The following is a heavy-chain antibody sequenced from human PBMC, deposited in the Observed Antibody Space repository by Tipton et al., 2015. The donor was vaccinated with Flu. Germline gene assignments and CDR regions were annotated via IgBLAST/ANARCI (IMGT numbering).Heavy chain of an antibody. Sequence: SLRLSCAASGFTFSSYAMSWVRQAPGKGLEWVSGISGRGGRTYYADSVKGRFTISRDNPKNTLYLQMNSLRAEDTAVYYCARRDYSNYVSDPKNWFDPWGQGTLVTVSS. CDR2: ISGRGGRT. CDR3: ARRDYSNYVSDPKNWFDP. CDR1: GFTFSSYA. D-gene: IGHD4-11*01. J-gene: IGHJ5*02. V-gene: IGHV3-23*01.